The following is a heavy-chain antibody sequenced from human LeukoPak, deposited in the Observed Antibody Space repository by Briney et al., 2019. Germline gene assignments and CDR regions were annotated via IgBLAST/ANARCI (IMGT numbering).Heavy chain of an antibody. J-gene: IGHJ4*02. CDR1: GFTFSSYA. V-gene: IGHV3-30-3*01. CDR2: ISYDGSNK. CDR3: ARGDFDY. Sequence: GGSLRLSCGASGFTFSSYAIHWVRQAPGKGLEWVAVISYDGSNKYYADSVKGRFTISRDNSKNTLYPQMNSLRAEDTAVYYCARGDFDYWGQGTLVAVSS.